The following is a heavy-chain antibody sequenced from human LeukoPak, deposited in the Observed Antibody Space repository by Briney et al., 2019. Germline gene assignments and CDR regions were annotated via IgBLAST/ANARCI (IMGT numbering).Heavy chain of an antibody. CDR3: AWSGYPYYYMDV. CDR1: GGTFSSYA. D-gene: IGHD3-3*01. Sequence: SVKVSCKASGGTFSSYAISWVRQAPGQGLEWMGGIIPIFGTANYAQKFHGRVTITADESTSTAYMELSSLRSEDTAVYYCAWSGYPYYYMDVWGKGTTVTVSS. CDR2: IIPIFGTA. J-gene: IGHJ6*03. V-gene: IGHV1-69*13.